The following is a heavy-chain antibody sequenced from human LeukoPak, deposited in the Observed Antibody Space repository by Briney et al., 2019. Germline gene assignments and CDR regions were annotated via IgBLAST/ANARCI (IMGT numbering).Heavy chain of an antibody. CDR3: ARGRGIAAASNWFDP. D-gene: IGHD6-13*01. J-gene: IGHJ5*02. CDR2: IIPILGIA. CDR1: GGTFSSYA. V-gene: IGHV1-69*04. Sequence: ASVKVSCKASGGTFSSYAISWVRQAPGQGLEWVGRIIPILGIANYAQKFQGRVTITADKSTSTAYMELSSLRSEDTAVYYCARGRGIAAASNWFDPWGQGTLVTVSS.